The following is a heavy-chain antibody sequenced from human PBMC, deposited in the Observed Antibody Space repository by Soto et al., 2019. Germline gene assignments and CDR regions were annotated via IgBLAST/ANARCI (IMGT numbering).Heavy chain of an antibody. J-gene: IGHJ4*02. CDR1: GFTFSSYG. D-gene: IGHD3-10*01. CDR2: ISYDGSNK. Sequence: GESLRLSCAASGFTFSSYGMHWVRQAPGKGLEWVAVISYDGSNKYYADSVKGRFTISRDNSKNTLYLQMNSLRAEDTAVYYCAKNWLWFGESKAFGYWGQGTLVTVSS. V-gene: IGHV3-30*18. CDR3: AKNWLWFGESKAFGY.